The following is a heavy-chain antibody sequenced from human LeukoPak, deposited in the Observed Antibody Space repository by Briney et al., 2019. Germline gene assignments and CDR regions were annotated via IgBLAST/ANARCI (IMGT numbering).Heavy chain of an antibody. V-gene: IGHV3-33*06. D-gene: IGHD6-13*01. CDR1: GFTFRNYG. J-gene: IGHJ4*02. Sequence: PGRSLRLSCAASGFTFRNYGMHWVRQAPGKGLEWVALIWYDGSNKYYAESVKGRFTISRDNSNNTLYLQISSLRPEDTAMYYCAKGPAVLAADFDYWGQGTLITVSS. CDR2: IWYDGSNK. CDR3: AKGPAVLAADFDY.